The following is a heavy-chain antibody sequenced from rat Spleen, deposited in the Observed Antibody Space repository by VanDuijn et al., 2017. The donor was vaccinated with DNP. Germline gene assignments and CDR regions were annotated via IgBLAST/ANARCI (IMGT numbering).Heavy chain of an antibody. CDR3: ARWYSSGFCFDY. V-gene: IGHV5-7*01. D-gene: IGHD4-3*01. CDR2: FSYDGIST. J-gene: IGHJ2*01. CDR1: GFTFSDYN. Sequence: EVELVESGGGLVQPGRSLKLSCAVSGFTFSDYNMAWVRQAPKKGLEWVATFSYDGISTYYGDSVKGRFTVSRDNTRNTLYLQMDSLRSEDTATYYCARWYSSGFCFDYWGQGVMVTVSS.